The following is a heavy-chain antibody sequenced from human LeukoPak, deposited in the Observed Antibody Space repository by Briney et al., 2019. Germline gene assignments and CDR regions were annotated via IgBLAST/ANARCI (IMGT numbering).Heavy chain of an antibody. CDR3: ASSVRGYRYYYYGMDV. J-gene: IGHJ6*02. Sequence: SETLSFTCTVSGGSISSYYWSWIRQPPGKGLEWIGYIYYSGSTNYNPSLKSRVTISVDTSKNQFSLKLSSVTAADTAVYYCASSVRGYRYYYYGMDVWGQGTTVTVSS. D-gene: IGHD3-16*02. CDR1: GGSISSYY. CDR2: IYYSGST. V-gene: IGHV4-59*08.